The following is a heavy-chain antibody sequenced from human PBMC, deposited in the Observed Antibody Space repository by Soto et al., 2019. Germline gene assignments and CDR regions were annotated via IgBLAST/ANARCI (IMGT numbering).Heavy chain of an antibody. CDR1: GGSFSPNY. CDR2: IYYGGTT. D-gene: IGHD2-2*01. Sequence: TSETLSLTCTVSGGSFSPNYWSWLRQPPGKGLEWVGYIYYGGTTSYNPSLKGRVAISLETSKSQFSLRLSSVTAADTAVYYCARGRLVPAVNFDYWGLGTLVTVSS. J-gene: IGHJ4*02. CDR3: ARGRLVPAVNFDY. V-gene: IGHV4-59*08.